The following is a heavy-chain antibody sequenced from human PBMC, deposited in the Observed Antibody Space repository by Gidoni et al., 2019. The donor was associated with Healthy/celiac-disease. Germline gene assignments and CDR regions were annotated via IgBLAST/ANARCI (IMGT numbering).Heavy chain of an antibody. J-gene: IGHJ4*02. CDR2: IYYSGST. CDR1: GGSISSYY. D-gene: IGHD3-16*02. CDR3: ARRYTVSSKFDY. Sequence: QVQLQESGPGLVKPSETLSLTCTVSGGSISSYYWSWIRQPPGKGLEWIGYIYYSGSTNYNPSLKSRVTISVDTSKNQFSLKLSSVTAADTAVYYCARRYTVSSKFDYWGQGTLVTVSS. V-gene: IGHV4-59*01.